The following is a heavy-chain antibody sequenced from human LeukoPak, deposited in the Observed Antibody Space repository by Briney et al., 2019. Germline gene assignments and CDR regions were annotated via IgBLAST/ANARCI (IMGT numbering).Heavy chain of an antibody. J-gene: IGHJ3*02. Sequence: GASLKISCKGSGYSFTSYWIGWVRQLPGKGLEWMGIIYPGDSDTRYSPSFQGQVTISADKSISTAYLQWSSLKASDTAMYYCARAPDLDIVVAYDSFDIWGQGTMVTVSS. CDR3: ARAPDLDIVVAYDSFDI. CDR2: IYPGDSDT. D-gene: IGHD2-2*01. V-gene: IGHV5-51*01. CDR1: GYSFTSYW.